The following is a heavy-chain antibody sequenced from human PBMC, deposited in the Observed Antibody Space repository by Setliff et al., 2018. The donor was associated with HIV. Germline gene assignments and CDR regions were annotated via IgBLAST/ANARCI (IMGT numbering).Heavy chain of an antibody. Sequence: GASVKVSCKASGGTFDSYAISWVRQAPGQGLEWMGGIIPIFGTINYAQKFQGRVTITADESTSTAYMELSTLRSEDTAVYFCTSYYTDYPRALEIWGQGTMVTVSS. CDR1: GGTFDSYA. V-gene: IGHV1-69*13. J-gene: IGHJ3*02. CDR2: IIPIFGTI. CDR3: TSYYTDYPRALEI. D-gene: IGHD3-3*01.